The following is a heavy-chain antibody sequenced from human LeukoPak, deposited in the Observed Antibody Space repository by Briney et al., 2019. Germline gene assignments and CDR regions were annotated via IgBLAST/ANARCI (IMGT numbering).Heavy chain of an antibody. V-gene: IGHV1-8*01. CDR3: ARVRSPNYYDSSGLAAFDI. J-gene: IGHJ3*02. CDR1: GYTFTSHD. Sequence: AASVKVSCKASGYTFTSHDINWVRQATGQGLEWMGWMNPNSGNTGYAQKFQGRVTMTRNTSISTAYMELSSLRSEDTAVYYCARVRSPNYYDSSGLAAFDIWGQGTMVTVSS. CDR2: MNPNSGNT. D-gene: IGHD3-22*01.